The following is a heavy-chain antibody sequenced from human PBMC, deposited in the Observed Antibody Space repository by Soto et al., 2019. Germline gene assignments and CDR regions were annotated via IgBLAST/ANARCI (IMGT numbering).Heavy chain of an antibody. CDR3: ARGGYYESGSYGMDV. CDR1: GYTFNNYG. Sequence: QVQLVQSGAEVKKPGASVKVSCKTSGYTFNNYGISWVRQAPGQGLEWMGWISDYNGNTNYPQKFQGRVTMTTDISPKAVYMVLSTLRSDGTAVYYCARGGYYESGSYGMDVWGRGTTVTVSS. V-gene: IGHV1-18*01. D-gene: IGHD3-3*01. J-gene: IGHJ6*02. CDR2: ISDYNGNT.